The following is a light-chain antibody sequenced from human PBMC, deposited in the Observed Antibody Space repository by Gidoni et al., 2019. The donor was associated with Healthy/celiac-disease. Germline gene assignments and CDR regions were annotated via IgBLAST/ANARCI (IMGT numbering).Light chain of an antibody. CDR2: KDS. CDR3: QSADSSGTYRV. V-gene: IGLV3-25*03. J-gene: IGLJ3*02. Sequence: SYELTQPPSVSVSPGQTARITCSGDALPKQYAYWYQQKPGQAPVLVIYKDSERPSGIPERFSVSSSGTTVTLTISGAQAEDEAYYYCQSADSSGTYRVFGGGTKLTVL. CDR1: ALPKQY.